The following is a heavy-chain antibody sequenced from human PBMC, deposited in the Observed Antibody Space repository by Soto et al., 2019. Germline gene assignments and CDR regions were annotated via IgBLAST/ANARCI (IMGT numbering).Heavy chain of an antibody. CDR2: IYYSGST. V-gene: IGHV4-30-4*01. CDR3: ARDRYYDFWSGPEGYNWFDP. Sequence: SETLSLTCTVSGGSISSGDYYWSWIRQPPGKGLEWIGYIYYSGSTYYNPSLKSRVTISVDTSKDQFSLKLSSVTAADTAVYYCARDRYYDFWSGPEGYNWFDPWGQGTLVTVSS. D-gene: IGHD3-3*01. J-gene: IGHJ5*02. CDR1: GGSISSGDYY.